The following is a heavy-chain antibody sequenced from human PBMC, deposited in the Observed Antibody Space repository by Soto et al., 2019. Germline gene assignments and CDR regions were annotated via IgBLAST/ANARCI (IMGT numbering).Heavy chain of an antibody. J-gene: IGHJ4*02. CDR1: GYTFTSYA. CDR3: ARSVVAMRRYSYGPEYYFDY. V-gene: IGHV1-3*01. D-gene: IGHD5-18*01. Sequence: ASVKVSCKASGYTFTSYAMHWVRQAPGQRLEWMGWINAGNGNTEYSQKFQGRVTITRDTSASTAYMELSSLRSEDTAVYYCARSVVAMRRYSYGPEYYFDYWGQGTLVTVSS. CDR2: INAGNGNT.